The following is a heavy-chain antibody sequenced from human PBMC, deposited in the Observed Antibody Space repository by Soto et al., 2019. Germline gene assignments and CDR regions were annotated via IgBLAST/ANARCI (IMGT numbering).Heavy chain of an antibody. CDR1: GGTFSSYA. V-gene: IGHV1-69*01. CDR3: AIDNYDGSGRYYTHLGMDV. Sequence: QVQLVQSGAEVKKPGSSVKVSCKASGGTFSSYAISWVRQAPGQGLEWMGGIIPIFGTANYAQKFQGRVTMTADESTSTAYMELSSLRSEDTAVYYCAIDNYDGSGRYYTHLGMDVWGQGTTVTVSS. CDR2: IIPIFGTA. J-gene: IGHJ6*02. D-gene: IGHD3-10*01.